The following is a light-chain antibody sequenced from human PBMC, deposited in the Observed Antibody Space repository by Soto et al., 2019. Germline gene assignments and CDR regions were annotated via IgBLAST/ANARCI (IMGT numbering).Light chain of an antibody. J-gene: IGLJ1*01. V-gene: IGLV2-8*01. CDR3: NSYGGSNTFYV. CDR2: EVS. CDR1: SSDVGGYNY. Sequence: QSVLTQPPSASGSPGQSVTISCTGTSSDVGGYNYVSWYQQHPGKAPKLMIYEVSKRPSGVPDRFSGSKSGNTASLTVSGLQTEDEGDNNGNSYGGSNTFYVVGTGTKVTVL.